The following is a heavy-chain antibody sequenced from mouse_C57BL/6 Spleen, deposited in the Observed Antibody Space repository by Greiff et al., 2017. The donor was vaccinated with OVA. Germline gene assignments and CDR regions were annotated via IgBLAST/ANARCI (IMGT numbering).Heavy chain of an antibody. CDR3: ARGGPDY. CDR1: GYTFTDYY. J-gene: IGHJ2*01. CDR2: IYPGSGNT. D-gene: IGHD3-3*01. Sequence: VQLQQSGAELVRPGASVKLSCKASGYTFTDYYINWVKQRPGQGLEWIARIYPGSGNTYYNEKFKGKATLTAEKSSSTAYMQLSSLTSEDSAVYFCARGGPDYWGQGTTLTVSS. V-gene: IGHV1-76*01.